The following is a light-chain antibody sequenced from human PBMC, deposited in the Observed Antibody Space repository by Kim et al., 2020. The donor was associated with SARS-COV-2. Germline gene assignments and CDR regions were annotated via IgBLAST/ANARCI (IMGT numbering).Light chain of an antibody. CDR3: CSYAGSSTWV. Sequence: GQSITISCTGTSSDVGSYNLGSWYHQHPGKAPELMIYEVSKRPSGVSNRFSGSKSGNTASLTISGLQAEDEADYYCCSYAGSSTWVFGGGTQLTVL. CDR2: EVS. V-gene: IGLV2-23*02. J-gene: IGLJ3*02. CDR1: SSDVGSYNL.